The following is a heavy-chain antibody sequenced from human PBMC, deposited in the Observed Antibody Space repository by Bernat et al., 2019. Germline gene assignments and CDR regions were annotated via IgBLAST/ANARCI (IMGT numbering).Heavy chain of an antibody. CDR3: ARDKARLVLRYFDWLFGLDY. Sequence: QVQLVQSGAEVKKPGASVKVSYKASGYTFTSYAMHWVRQAPGQRLEWMGWINAGNGNTKYSQKFQGRVTITRDTSASTAYMELSSLRSEDTAVYYCARDKARLVLRYFDWLFGLDYWGQGTLVTVSS. D-gene: IGHD3-9*01. V-gene: IGHV1-3*01. J-gene: IGHJ4*02. CDR1: GYTFTSYA. CDR2: INAGNGNT.